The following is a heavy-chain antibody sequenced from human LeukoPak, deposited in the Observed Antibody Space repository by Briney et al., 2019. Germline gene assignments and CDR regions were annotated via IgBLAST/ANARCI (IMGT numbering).Heavy chain of an antibody. CDR2: INHSGST. CDR3: ARPGDYYGSGSPFDY. Sequence: SETLSLTCAVYGGSFSGYYWSWIRQPPGKGLEWIGEINHSGSTNYNPSLKSRVTISVDTSKNQFSLKLSSVTAADTAVYYCARPGDYYGSGSPFDYWGQGTLVTVSS. D-gene: IGHD3-10*01. J-gene: IGHJ4*02. CDR1: GGSFSGYY. V-gene: IGHV4-34*01.